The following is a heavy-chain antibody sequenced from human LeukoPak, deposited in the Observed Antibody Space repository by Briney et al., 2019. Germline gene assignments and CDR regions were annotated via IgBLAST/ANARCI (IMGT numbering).Heavy chain of an antibody. Sequence: SETLSPTCTVSGGSISTYYWSWIRQPPGKGLEWIGYIYYSGNSNYNPSLKSRVTISVDTSKNQFSLKLSSVTAADTAVYYCAGLGASGNGYLSWFDPWGQGTLVTVSS. V-gene: IGHV4-59*01. D-gene: IGHD3-22*01. CDR2: IYYSGNS. CDR3: AGLGASGNGYLSWFDP. CDR1: GGSISTYY. J-gene: IGHJ5*02.